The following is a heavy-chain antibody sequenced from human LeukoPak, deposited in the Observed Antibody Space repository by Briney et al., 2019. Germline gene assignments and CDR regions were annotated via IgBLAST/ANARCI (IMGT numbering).Heavy chain of an antibody. CDR1: GGSISNSDYY. CDR2: IYYSGST. V-gene: IGHV4-61*05. Sequence: SETLSLTCTVSGGSISNSDYYWSWIRQPPGKGLEWIGYIYYSGSTNYNPSLKSRVTISVDTSKNQFSLKLSSVTAADTAVYYCARLGGYSYGHPTDYWGQGTLVTVSS. D-gene: IGHD5-18*01. J-gene: IGHJ4*02. CDR3: ARLGGYSYGHPTDY.